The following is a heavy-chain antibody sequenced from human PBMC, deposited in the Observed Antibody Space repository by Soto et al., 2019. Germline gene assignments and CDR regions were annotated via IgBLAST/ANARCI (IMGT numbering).Heavy chain of an antibody. Sequence: LRLSCAASGFTFRIYAMSWVRQAPGKGLEWVSTITGNGGTSYADFVRGRFTISRDNSKNTLYLQMNSLRAEDTAVYYCAKDAPGSGWLSDYWGQGTLVTVSS. J-gene: IGHJ4*02. CDR1: GFTFRIYA. CDR3: AKDAPGSGWLSDY. V-gene: IGHV3-23*01. CDR2: ITGNGGT. D-gene: IGHD3-22*01.